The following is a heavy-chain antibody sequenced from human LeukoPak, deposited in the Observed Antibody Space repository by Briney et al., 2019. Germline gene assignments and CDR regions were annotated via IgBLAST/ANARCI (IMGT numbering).Heavy chain of an antibody. CDR1: GFTFDDYA. Sequence: QPGGSLRLSCAASGFTFDDYAMHWVRQAPGKGLEWVSLISGDGGSAYYADSVKGRFTISRDNSKNSLYLQMNSLRTEDTALYYCAKDSENYDSSYMDVCGEGTTVTVSS. D-gene: IGHD3-3*01. J-gene: IGHJ6*03. CDR3: AKDSENYDSSYMDV. V-gene: IGHV3-43*02. CDR2: ISGDGGSA.